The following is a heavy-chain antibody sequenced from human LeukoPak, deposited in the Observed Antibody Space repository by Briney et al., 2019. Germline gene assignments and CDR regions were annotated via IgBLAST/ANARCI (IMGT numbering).Heavy chain of an antibody. CDR2: ISSSSSTI. D-gene: IGHD2-2*02. V-gene: IGHV3-48*04. CDR1: GFTFSSYS. Sequence: GGSLRLSCAASGFTFSSYSMNWVRQAPGKGLEWVSYISSSSSTIYYADSVKGRFTMSRDNSKNSVYLQMNSLRTEDTALYYCAKADCSSSSCYTVDFWGQGTLVTVSA. J-gene: IGHJ4*02. CDR3: AKADCSSSSCYTVDF.